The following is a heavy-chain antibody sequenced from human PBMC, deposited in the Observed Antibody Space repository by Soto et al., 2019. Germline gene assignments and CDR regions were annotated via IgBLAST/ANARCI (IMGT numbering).Heavy chain of an antibody. V-gene: IGHV2-5*02. D-gene: IGHD3-3*01. Sequence: QITLKESGPTLVKPTQTLTLTCTFSGFSLSTSGVGVGWIRQPPGKALEWLALIYWDDDKRYSPSLKSRLTITKDTSKYQVVLTMTNMDPVDTATSYCAHWGPYDFWSGYLSPDYWGQGTLVTVSS. CDR1: GFSLSTSGVG. CDR2: IYWDDDK. CDR3: AHWGPYDFWSGYLSPDY. J-gene: IGHJ4*02.